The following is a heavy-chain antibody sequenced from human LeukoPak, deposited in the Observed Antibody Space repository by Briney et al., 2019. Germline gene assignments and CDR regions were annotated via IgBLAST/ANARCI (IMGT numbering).Heavy chain of an antibody. J-gene: IGHJ4*02. CDR3: ARVGTYGSGSYLSWLDY. CDR2: IYYSGST. Sequence: SETLSLTCTVSGGSISSYYWSWIRQPPGKGLEWIEYIYYSGSTNYNPSLKSRVTISVDMSKNQFSLKLSSVTAADTAVYYCARVGTYGSGSYLSWLDYWGQGTLVTVSS. V-gene: IGHV4-59*01. CDR1: GGSISSYY. D-gene: IGHD3-10*01.